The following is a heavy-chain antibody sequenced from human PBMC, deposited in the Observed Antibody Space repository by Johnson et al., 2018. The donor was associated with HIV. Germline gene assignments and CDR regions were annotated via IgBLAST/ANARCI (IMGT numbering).Heavy chain of an antibody. V-gene: IGHV3-64*04. CDR1: GFTFSSYA. Sequence: VQLVESGGGVVQPGTSLRLSCAASGFTFSSYAMHWVRQAPGKGLEYVSAISGSGGSTYYADSVKGRFTISRDNSKNTLYLQMNSLRAEDTAVYYCARASSGWSLGGAFDIWGQGTVVTVSS. J-gene: IGHJ3*02. CDR3: ARASSGWSLGGAFDI. CDR2: ISGSGGST. D-gene: IGHD6-19*01.